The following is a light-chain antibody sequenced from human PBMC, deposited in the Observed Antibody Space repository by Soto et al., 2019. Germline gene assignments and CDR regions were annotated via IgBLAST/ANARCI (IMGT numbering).Light chain of an antibody. CDR1: QSIGRW. V-gene: IGKV1-5*01. Sequence: DIQMTQSPSTLSASVGDRVTITCRASQSIGRWLAWYQQKPGKAPKVLIYDASTLKSGVPSRFSGSGSGTEFTLTISSLHPDDFATYYCQQYDSYPWTFGRGTKVDIK. J-gene: IGKJ1*01. CDR3: QQYDSYPWT. CDR2: DAS.